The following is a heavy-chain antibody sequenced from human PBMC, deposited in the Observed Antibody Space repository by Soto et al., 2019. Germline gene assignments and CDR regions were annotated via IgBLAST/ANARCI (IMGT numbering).Heavy chain of an antibody. J-gene: IGHJ4*02. CDR1: GFTFSSYS. CDR3: ASRLSRRYDSSGYSDY. V-gene: IGHV3-21*01. D-gene: IGHD3-22*01. CDR2: VSSSSSYI. Sequence: VGSLRLSCAASGFTFSSYSMNWVRQAPGKGLEWVSSVSSSSSYIYYADSVKGRFTISRDNAKNSLYLQMNSLRAEDTAVYYCASRLSRRYDSSGYSDYWGQGTLVTVSS.